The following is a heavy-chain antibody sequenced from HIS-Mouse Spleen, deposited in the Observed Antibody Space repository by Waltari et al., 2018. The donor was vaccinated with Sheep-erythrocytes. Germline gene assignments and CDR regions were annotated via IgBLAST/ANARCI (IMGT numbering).Heavy chain of an antibody. CDR3: ARDSTSDAFDI. V-gene: IGHV3-21*01. J-gene: IGHJ3*02. D-gene: IGHD6-6*01. CDR2: ISSSSSYI. Sequence: EVQLVESGGGLVKPGGSVRLSCAGSGFTCSRYRMNWVRQAPGKGLDWVSSISSSSSYIYYADSVKGRFTISRDNAKNSLYLQMNSLRAEDTAVYYCARDSTSDAFDIWGQGTMVTVSS. CDR1: GFTCSRYR.